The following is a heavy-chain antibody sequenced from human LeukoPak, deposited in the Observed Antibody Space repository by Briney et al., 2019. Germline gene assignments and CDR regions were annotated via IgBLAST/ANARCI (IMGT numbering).Heavy chain of an antibody. CDR1: GYTFTGYY. D-gene: IGHD1-26*01. Sequence: ASVTVSCKASGYTFTGYYMHWVRQAPGQGLEWMGWINPNSGGTNYAQKFQGRVTMTRDTSISTAYMELSRLRSDDTAVYYCAREATFIVGATPHFDYWGQGTLVTVSS. J-gene: IGHJ4*02. V-gene: IGHV1-2*02. CDR2: INPNSGGT. CDR3: AREATFIVGATPHFDY.